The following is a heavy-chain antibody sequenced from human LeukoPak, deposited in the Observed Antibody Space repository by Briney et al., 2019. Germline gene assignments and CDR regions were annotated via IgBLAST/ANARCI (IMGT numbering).Heavy chain of an antibody. D-gene: IGHD6-19*01. Sequence: PGGSLRLSCAASGFTFSSYAMSWVRQAPGKGLEWVSAISGSGGSTYYADSVKGRFTISRDNSKNTLYLQMNSLRAEDTAVYYCAKDWVDGGWYEGVDPWGQGTLVTVSS. J-gene: IGHJ5*02. CDR3: AKDWVDGGWYEGVDP. CDR1: GFTFSSYA. V-gene: IGHV3-23*01. CDR2: ISGSGGST.